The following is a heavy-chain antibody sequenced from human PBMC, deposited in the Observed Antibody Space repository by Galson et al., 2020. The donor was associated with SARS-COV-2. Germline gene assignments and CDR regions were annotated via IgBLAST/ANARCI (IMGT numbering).Heavy chain of an antibody. CDR2: ISSSGSTI. Sequence: PGGSLRLSCAASGFTFSSYEMNWVRQAPGTGLEWVSYISSSGSTIYYADSVKGRFTISRDNAKNSLYLQMNSLRAEDTAVYYCARGSDYVWGSLGNFDYWGQGTLVTVSS. V-gene: IGHV3-48*03. D-gene: IGHD3-16*01. J-gene: IGHJ4*02. CDR1: GFTFSSYE. CDR3: ARGSDYVWGSLGNFDY.